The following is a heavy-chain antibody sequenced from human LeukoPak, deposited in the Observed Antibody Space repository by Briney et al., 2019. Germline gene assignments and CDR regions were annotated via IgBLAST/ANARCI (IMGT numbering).Heavy chain of an antibody. CDR1: GYALTHYG. J-gene: IGHJ4*02. D-gene: IGHD6-13*01. V-gene: IGHV1-18*01. CDR2: ISAYNGNT. Sequence: GASVKVFCKASGYALTHYGISWVRQAPGQGLEWMGWISAYNGNTNYAQKLQGRVTMTTDTSTSTAYMELRSLRSDDTAVYYCARASGVRAAASPNYWGQGTLVTVSS. CDR3: ARASGVRAAASPNY.